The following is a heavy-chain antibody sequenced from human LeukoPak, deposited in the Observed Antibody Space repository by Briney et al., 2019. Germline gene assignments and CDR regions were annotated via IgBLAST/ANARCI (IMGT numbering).Heavy chain of an antibody. J-gene: IGHJ4*02. D-gene: IGHD4-17*01. CDR2: IYYSGST. V-gene: IGHV4-31*03. CDR3: ARGGMTTVTLDY. Sequence: SETLSLTCTVSGGSISSGGYYWSWIRQHPGKGLEWIGYIYYSGSTYYNPSLKSRVTISVDTSKNQFSLKLSSVTAADTAVYYCARGGMTTVTLDYWGQGTLVTVSS. CDR1: GGSISSGGYY.